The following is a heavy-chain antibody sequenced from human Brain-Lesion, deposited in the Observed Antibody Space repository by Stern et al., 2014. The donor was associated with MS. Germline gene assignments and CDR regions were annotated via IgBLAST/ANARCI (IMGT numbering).Heavy chain of an antibody. J-gene: IGHJ6*02. V-gene: IGHV3-7*01. CDR1: GFSLSSYW. D-gene: IGHD2-15*01. CDR3: ARDCGSGSCYQTQYYYGVDV. Sequence: EVQLVQSGGGLVQPGGSLRLSCAGSGFSLSSYWMSWVRQAPGKGPESVATIKQDGSERYYVDSVKGRFTISRDNSKNSVFLQMNSLRVDDTSVYYCARDCGSGSCYQTQYYYGVDVWGQGTTVIVSS. CDR2: IKQDGSER.